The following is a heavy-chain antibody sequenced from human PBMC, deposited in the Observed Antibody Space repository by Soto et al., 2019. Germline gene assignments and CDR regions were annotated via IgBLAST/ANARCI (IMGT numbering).Heavy chain of an antibody. D-gene: IGHD3-22*01. J-gene: IGHJ4*02. CDR2: INAGNGHT. V-gene: IGHV1-3*01. CDR3: ARENYDFLLDQ. CDR1: GYTFTSYA. Sequence: GASVKVSCKASGYTFTSYAMHWVRQAPGQRLEWMGWINAGNGHTKYSQKFQGRVTITRDTSATTAYMDLSSLRSEDTAVYYCARENYDFLLDQWGQGTLVTVS.